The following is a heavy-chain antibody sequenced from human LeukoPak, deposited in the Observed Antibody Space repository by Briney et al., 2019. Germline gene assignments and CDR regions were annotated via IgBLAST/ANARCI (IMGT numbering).Heavy chain of an antibody. CDR2: INHSGST. Sequence: PSETLSLTCAVYGGSFSGYCWSWIRQPPGKGLEWIGEINHSGSTNYNPSLKSRVTISVDTSKNQFSLKLSSVTAADTAVYYCASNWGRNDYWGQGTLVTVSS. CDR1: GGSFSGYC. D-gene: IGHD7-27*01. V-gene: IGHV4-34*01. J-gene: IGHJ4*02. CDR3: ASNWGRNDY.